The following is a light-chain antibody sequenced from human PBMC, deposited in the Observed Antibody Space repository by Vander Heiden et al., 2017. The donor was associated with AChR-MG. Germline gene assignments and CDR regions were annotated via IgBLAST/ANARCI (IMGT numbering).Light chain of an antibody. Sequence: QSVLTQPPSVSAAPGQKVTSSCSGSSANMGNNYVSWYQQLPGTAPKLLIYENNKRPSGIPDRFSGSKSGTSATLGITGLQTGDEADYYCGTWDSSLSAVVFGGGTKLTVL. CDR1: SANMGNNY. J-gene: IGLJ2*01. CDR3: GTWDSSLSAVV. V-gene: IGLV1-51*02. CDR2: ENN.